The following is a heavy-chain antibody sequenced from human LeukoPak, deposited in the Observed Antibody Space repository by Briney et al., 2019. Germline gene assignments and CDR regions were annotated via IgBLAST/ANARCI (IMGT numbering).Heavy chain of an antibody. CDR1: EFTFSNYW. D-gene: IGHD2-2*01. CDR2: ISTDGSDT. J-gene: IGHJ6*02. V-gene: IGHV3-74*01. CDR3: ARDLCSSTSCYLRTSGMDV. Sequence: GGSLRLSCAASEFTFSNYWMHWVRQVPGKGLVWVSRISTDGSDTTYADSVEGRFTISRDNSKNTLYLQMNSLRAEDTAVYYCARDLCSSTSCYLRTSGMDVWGQGTTVTVSS.